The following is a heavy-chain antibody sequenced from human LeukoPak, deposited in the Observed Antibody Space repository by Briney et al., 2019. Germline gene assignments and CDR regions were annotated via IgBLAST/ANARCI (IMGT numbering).Heavy chain of an antibody. Sequence: PSEPLSLTCAVYGGSFSGYYWSWIRQPPGKGLEWIGEINHSGSTNYNPSLKSRVTISVDTSKNQFSLKLRSVTAADTAVYYCAALNIATRPWCFDYWGQGTLVTVSS. D-gene: IGHD6-6*01. V-gene: IGHV4-34*01. CDR2: INHSGST. J-gene: IGHJ4*02. CDR3: AALNIATRPWCFDY. CDR1: GGSFSGYY.